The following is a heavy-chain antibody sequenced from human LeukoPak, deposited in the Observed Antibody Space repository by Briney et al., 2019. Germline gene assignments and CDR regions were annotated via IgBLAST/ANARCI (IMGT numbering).Heavy chain of an antibody. D-gene: IGHD5-18*01. J-gene: IGHJ4*02. CDR3: ARGRYSYGTFDY. Sequence: SETLSLTCAVYGGSFIGYYWSWIRQPPGKGLEWIGEINHSGSTDYNPSLKSRVTISVDTSKNQFSLKLSSVTAADTALYYCARGRYSYGTFDYWGQGTLVTVSS. V-gene: IGHV4-34*01. CDR2: INHSGST. CDR1: GGSFIGYY.